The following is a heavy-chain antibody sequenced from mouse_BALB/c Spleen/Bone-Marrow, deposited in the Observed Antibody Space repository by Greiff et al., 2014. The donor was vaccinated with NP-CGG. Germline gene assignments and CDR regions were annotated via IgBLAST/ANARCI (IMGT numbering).Heavy chain of an antibody. CDR2: IDPANGNT. J-gene: IGHJ3*01. D-gene: IGHD1-1*02. V-gene: IGHV14-3*02. Sequence: VQLQQSGAELVKPGASVKLSCTASGFNIKDTYMHWVKQRPEQGLEWIGRIDPANGNTKYDPKFQGKATMTADTSSNTAYLQLSSLTSEDTAVYYCARSGGCGHCLAWFAYWGQGTLVTVSA. CDR1: GFNIKDTY. CDR3: ARSGGCGHCLAWFAY.